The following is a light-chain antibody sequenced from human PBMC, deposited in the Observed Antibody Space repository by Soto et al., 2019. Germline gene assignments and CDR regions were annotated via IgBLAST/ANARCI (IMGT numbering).Light chain of an antibody. CDR3: EQYGSSPRT. Sequence: EVVMRPSPATLSASPVEGATLSCRASQGIGDTLAWYQHKPGQTPRLLIYDTSTRATGAPTRFSGSRSGAEFTLTINSLQSEDFAVYYCEQYGSSPRTFGQGTKVDIK. V-gene: IGKV3-15*01. CDR2: DTS. CDR1: QGIGDT. J-gene: IGKJ1*01.